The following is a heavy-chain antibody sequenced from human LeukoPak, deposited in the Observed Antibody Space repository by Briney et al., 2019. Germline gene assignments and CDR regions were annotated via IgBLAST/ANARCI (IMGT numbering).Heavy chain of an antibody. CDR1: GFTFDDYG. V-gene: IGHV3-20*04. J-gene: IGHJ4*02. D-gene: IGHD3-22*01. CDR2: INWNGGST. CDR3: ARDTYYYDSSGYFDY. Sequence: PGGSLRLSCAASGFTFDDYGMSWVRQAPGKGLEWVSGINWNGGSTGYADSVKGRFTISRHNAKNSLYLQMNSLRAEDTALYFCARDTYYYDSSGYFDYWGQGTPVTVSS.